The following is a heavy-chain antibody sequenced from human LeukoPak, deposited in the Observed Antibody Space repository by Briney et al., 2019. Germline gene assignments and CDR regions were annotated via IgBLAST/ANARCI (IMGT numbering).Heavy chain of an antibody. CDR3: ATPIAVAPFDY. J-gene: IGHJ4*02. CDR2: INPNSGGT. CDR1: GYTFTGYY. D-gene: IGHD6-19*01. V-gene: IGHV1-2*06. Sequence: GASVKVSCKASGYTFTGYYMHCVRPAPGQGLEWMGRINPNSGGTNYAQKFQGRVTMTGDTSISTAYMELSRLRSDDTAVYYCATPIAVAPFDYWGQGTLVTVSS.